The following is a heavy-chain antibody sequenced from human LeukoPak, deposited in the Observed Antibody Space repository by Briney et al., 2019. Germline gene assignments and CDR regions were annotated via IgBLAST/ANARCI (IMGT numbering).Heavy chain of an antibody. CDR3: ARHIGGGIEDMDV. J-gene: IGHJ6*03. CDR2: IYVTGN. D-gene: IGHD3-16*02. CDR1: GGSIGTYY. Sequence: SETLSLTCTVSGGSIGTYYWSWVRQSPGKGLEWIGYIYVTGNRYNPYLQSRVTISVDTSRNQFLLTMSSVTAADTAVYYCARHIGGGIEDMDVWGKGTKVTVSS. V-gene: IGHV4-59*08.